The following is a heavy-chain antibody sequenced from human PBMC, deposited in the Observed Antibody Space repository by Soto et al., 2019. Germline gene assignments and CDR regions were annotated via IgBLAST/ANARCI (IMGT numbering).Heavy chain of an antibody. CDR1: GGSFRGYY. Sequence: SETLSLTCAVYGGSFRGYYWSWIRQPPGKGLEWIGEINLSGTTNYNPSLKSRVTISLDTSKNHFSLKLSSVTAADTAVYYCARNHPTSYYYGSGSYPNWFDPWGQGTLVTVSS. D-gene: IGHD3-10*01. CDR2: INLSGTT. V-gene: IGHV4-34*01. J-gene: IGHJ5*02. CDR3: ARNHPTSYYYGSGSYPNWFDP.